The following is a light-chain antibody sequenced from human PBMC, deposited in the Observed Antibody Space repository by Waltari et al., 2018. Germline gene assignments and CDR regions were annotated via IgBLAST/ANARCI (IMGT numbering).Light chain of an antibody. J-gene: IGLJ3*02. CDR1: RSDVGFYND. V-gene: IGLV2-14*01. CDR2: DVS. CDR3: NSYAGSSSWV. Sequence: QSALPQPASVSGSPGQSITISCTGTRSDVGFYNDVSWYQQHPGKAPKLIIYDVSERPSGVSDRFSGSKSGNTASLTISGLQAEDESDYYCNSYAGSSSWVFGGGTKLTVL.